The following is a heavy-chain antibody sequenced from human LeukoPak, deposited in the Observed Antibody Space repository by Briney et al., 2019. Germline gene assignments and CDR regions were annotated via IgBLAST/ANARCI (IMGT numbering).Heavy chain of an antibody. D-gene: IGHD3-3*01. CDR1: GFTFSSYS. V-gene: IGHV3-48*04. J-gene: IGHJ4*02. CDR2: INPSGGTI. CDR3: VKVWSDHSNFDY. Sequence: TGGSLRLSCAASGFTFSSYSMTWVRQAPGKGLECVSYINPSGGTIHYADSVKGRFTISRDNAKNSLFLQMSSLRAEDTAVYYCVKVWSDHSNFDYWGQGTLVTVSS.